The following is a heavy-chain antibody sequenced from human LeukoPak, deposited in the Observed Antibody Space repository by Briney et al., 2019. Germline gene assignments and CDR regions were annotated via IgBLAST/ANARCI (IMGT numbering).Heavy chain of an antibody. D-gene: IGHD3-22*01. CDR2: INPNSVDT. CDR3: ARAPYFDSSGYDY. Sequence: ASVKVSCKASEYAFTGYYMHWVRQAPGQGLEWMGWINPNSVDTNYAEKFQGRVTMTRDTSISTVYMELSRLRSDDTAVYFCARAPYFDSSGYDYWGQGTLVTVSS. CDR1: EYAFTGYY. J-gene: IGHJ4*02. V-gene: IGHV1-2*02.